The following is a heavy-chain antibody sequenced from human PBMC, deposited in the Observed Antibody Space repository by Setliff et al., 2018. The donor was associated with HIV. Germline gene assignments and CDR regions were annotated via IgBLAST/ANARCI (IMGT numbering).Heavy chain of an antibody. CDR3: ARLCSNGVCRPVGDHVFDV. Sequence: PSVTLSLTCIVSGAGISGYSWSWIRQPPGKGLEWIGDIDSNGRPNYNTSLNSRLTVSADPSKNQISMKLSSVTAADTAIYYCARLCSNGVCRPVGDHVFDVWGQGTMVTVSS. CDR1: GAGISGYS. V-gene: IGHV4-4*09. CDR2: IDSNGRP. D-gene: IGHD2-8*01. J-gene: IGHJ3*01.